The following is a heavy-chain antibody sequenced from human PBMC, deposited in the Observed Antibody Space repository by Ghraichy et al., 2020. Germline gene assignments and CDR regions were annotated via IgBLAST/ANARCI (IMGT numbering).Heavy chain of an antibody. CDR1: GFTFSDYY. V-gene: IGHV3-11*01. CDR3: ASNAGGYYYDSSGYLLAGYYYYYGMDV. J-gene: IGHJ6*02. Sequence: GGSLRLSCAASGFTFSDYYMSWIRQAPGKGLEWVSYISSSGSTIYYADSVKGRFTISRDNAKNSLYLQMTSLRAADTAVYYWASNAGGYYYDSSGYLLAGYYYYYGMDVWGQGTTVTVSS. D-gene: IGHD3-22*01. CDR2: ISSSGSTI.